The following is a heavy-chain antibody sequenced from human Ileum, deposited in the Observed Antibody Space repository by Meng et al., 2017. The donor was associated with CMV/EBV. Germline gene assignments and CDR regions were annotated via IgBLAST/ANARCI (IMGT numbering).Heavy chain of an antibody. CDR3: ARAHCTGGSCYNWFDP. D-gene: IGHD2-15*01. CDR2: VNPNGGAT. Sequence: YTVTSYYIHWVRQATGQGLEWMGIVNPNGGATYYAQKFQGRVTMTRDTSTSSVYMELSSLTSEDTAVYYCARAHCTGGSCYNWFDPWGQGTLVTVSS. J-gene: IGHJ5*02. V-gene: IGHV1-46*01. CDR1: YTVTSYY.